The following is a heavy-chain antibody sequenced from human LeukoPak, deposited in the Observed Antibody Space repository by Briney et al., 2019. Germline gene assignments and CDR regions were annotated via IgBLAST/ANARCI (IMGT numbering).Heavy chain of an antibody. D-gene: IGHD2-15*01. CDR3: ARDRVYCSGGDCYPSYYFDY. Sequence: GASVTVSCKASGHTLTGYYIHWVRQAPGQGLEWMGWIYPNSGGTNYGQKFQARVTMTRDTTTVYMELSILRSDDTAVYYCARDRVYCSGGDCYPSYYFDYWGQGTLVTVSS. V-gene: IGHV1-2*02. CDR2: IYPNSGGT. CDR1: GHTLTGYY. J-gene: IGHJ4*02.